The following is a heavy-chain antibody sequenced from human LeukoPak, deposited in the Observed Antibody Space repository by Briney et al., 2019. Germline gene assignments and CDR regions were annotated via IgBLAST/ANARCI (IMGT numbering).Heavy chain of an antibody. J-gene: IGHJ4*02. Sequence: SGPTLVKPTQTLXLTCTFSGFSLSTSGVGVGWIRQPPGKALEWLALIYWNDDNRYSPSLKSRLTITKDTSKNQVVLKMTNMDPVDTATYYCAHYGDYRFMYYFDYWGQGTLVTVSS. CDR2: IYWNDDN. D-gene: IGHD4-17*01. CDR1: GFSLSTSGVG. V-gene: IGHV2-5*01. CDR3: AHYGDYRFMYYFDY.